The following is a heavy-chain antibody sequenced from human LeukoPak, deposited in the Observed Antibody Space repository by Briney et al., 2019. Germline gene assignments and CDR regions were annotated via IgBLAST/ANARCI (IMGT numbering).Heavy chain of an antibody. D-gene: IGHD3-10*01. V-gene: IGHV3-7*01. CDR3: AKDLQGSPLWYYYGSGIFDY. CDR2: IKQDGSEK. Sequence: LPGGSLRLSCAASGITFSNYWMSWVRQAPGKGLEWVANIKQDGSEKYYEDSVKGRFTISRDNSKNTLYLQMNSLRAEDTAVYYCAKDLQGSPLWYYYGSGIFDYWGQGTLVTVSS. J-gene: IGHJ4*02. CDR1: GITFSNYW.